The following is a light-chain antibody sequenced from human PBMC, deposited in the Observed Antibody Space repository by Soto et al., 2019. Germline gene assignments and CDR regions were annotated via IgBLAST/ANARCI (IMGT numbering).Light chain of an antibody. J-gene: IGKJ1*01. CDR2: AAS. Sequence: DVQMTQSPSSLSASVGGSLTLTCRASQTVTSYLNWYQQKPGKAPKLLIYAASTLQSGVPSRFSGSGSGTEFTLTIEDFATYYCQQSYRFPKTFGRGTKVDIK. CDR3: QQSYRFPKT. V-gene: IGKV1-39*01. CDR1: QTVTSY.